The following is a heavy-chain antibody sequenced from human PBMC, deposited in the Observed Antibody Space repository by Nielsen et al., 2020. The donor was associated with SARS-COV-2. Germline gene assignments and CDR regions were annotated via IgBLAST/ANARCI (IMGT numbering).Heavy chain of an antibody. D-gene: IGHD5-18*01. Sequence: GESLKISCVVSGFTLSSYGMSWVRQAPGKGLEWVSTIGTGGDTHYADSVRGRFTISRDNSKNTLYLQMNSLRAEDTAVYYCANGYSPDYWGQGTLVTVSS. CDR3: ANGYSPDY. V-gene: IGHV3-23*01. J-gene: IGHJ4*02. CDR1: GFTLSSYG. CDR2: IGTGGDT.